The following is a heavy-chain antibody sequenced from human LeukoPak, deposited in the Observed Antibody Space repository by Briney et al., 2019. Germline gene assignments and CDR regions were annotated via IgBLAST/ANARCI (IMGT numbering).Heavy chain of an antibody. CDR2: IYSGGST. J-gene: IGHJ6*02. V-gene: IGHV3-66*01. Sequence: GGSLRLSCAASGFTVGSNYMSWVRQAPGKGLEWVSVIYSGGSTYYADSVKGRFTISRDNSKNTLYLQMNSLRAEDTAVYYCARDKNGGNPDGMDVWGQGTTVTVSS. CDR3: ARDKNGGNPDGMDV. CDR1: GFTVGSNY. D-gene: IGHD2-15*01.